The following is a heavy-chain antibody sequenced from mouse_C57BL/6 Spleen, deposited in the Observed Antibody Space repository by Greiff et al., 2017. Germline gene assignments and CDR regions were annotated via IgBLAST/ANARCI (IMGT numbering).Heavy chain of an antibody. CDR3: ARGGGYYDY. Sequence: EVKLQESGPGLVKPSQSLSLTCSVTGYSITSGYYWNWIRQIPGNKLEWMGYISYDGSNNYNPSLKNRISITFDTSKNQFFLKLNSVTTEDTATYYCARGGGYYDYWGQGTTLTVSS. J-gene: IGHJ2*01. D-gene: IGHD2-3*01. CDR2: ISYDGSN. V-gene: IGHV3-6*01. CDR1: GYSITSGYY.